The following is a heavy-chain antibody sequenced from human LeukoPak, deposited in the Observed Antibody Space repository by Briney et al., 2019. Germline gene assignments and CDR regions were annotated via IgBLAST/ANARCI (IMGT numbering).Heavy chain of an antibody. V-gene: IGHV1-69*13. J-gene: IGHJ4*02. CDR1: GGTFSSYA. CDR3: ARTLYCSGGSCYD. CDR2: IIPIFGTA. D-gene: IGHD2-15*01. Sequence: SVKVSCKASGGTFSSYAISWVRQAPGQGLEWMGGIIPIFGTANYAQKFQGRVTITADESTSAAYMELSSLRSEDTAVYYCARTLYCSGGSCYDWGQGTLVTVSS.